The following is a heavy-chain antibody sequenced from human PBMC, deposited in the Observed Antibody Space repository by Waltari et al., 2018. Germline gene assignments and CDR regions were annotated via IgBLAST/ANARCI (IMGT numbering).Heavy chain of an antibody. D-gene: IGHD5-18*01. V-gene: IGHV4-61*02. CDR3: AVSPDTATSRAAFHF. J-gene: IGHJ6*02. CDR1: GGSISNLNFY. CDR2: IYRSGVT. Sequence: QVQLQESGPGLAKASQTLSLTCDVPGGSISNLNFYWSWIRQPAGTGLEWIGRIYRSGVTDYNPSLRGRATMLLDMSKNQFSLTVDSLIAADTAVYYCAVSPDTATSRAAFHFWGPGTTVSVSS.